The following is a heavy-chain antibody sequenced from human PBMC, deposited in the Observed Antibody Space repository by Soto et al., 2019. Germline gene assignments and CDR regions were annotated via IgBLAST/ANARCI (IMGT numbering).Heavy chain of an antibody. CDR3: VTDRGGGMDV. J-gene: IGHJ6*01. V-gene: IGHV3-15*01. CDR1: GFTFSDAW. D-gene: IGHD3-10*01. CDR2: IKRKIDGETT. Sequence: EVQLVESGGGMVMPGGSLRLSCAASGFTFSDAWMTWIRQAPGKGLQCVGRIKRKIDGETTDYAAPVKGRFTISRDDSKNTLYLQXNSLKVEDTAMYYCVTDRGGGMDVWGQGTTVTVSS.